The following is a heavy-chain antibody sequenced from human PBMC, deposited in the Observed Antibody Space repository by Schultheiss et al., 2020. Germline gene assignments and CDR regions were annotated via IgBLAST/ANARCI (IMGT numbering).Heavy chain of an antibody. J-gene: IGHJ4*02. Sequence: SQTLSLTCTVSGGSVSSGGYYWSWIRQHPGKGLEWIGYIYYSGSTYYNPSLKSRVTISVDTSKNQFSLKLSSVTAADTAVYYCARLETYYYDSSGYHNWGQGTLVTVSS. CDR3: ARLETYYYDSSGYHN. V-gene: IGHV4-31*03. CDR2: IYYSGST. D-gene: IGHD3-22*01. CDR1: GGSVSSGGYY.